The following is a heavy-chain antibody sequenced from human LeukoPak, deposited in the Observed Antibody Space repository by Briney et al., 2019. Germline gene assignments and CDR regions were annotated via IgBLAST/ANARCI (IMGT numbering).Heavy chain of an antibody. V-gene: IGHV1-2*02. D-gene: IGHD6-19*01. CDR1: GYTFTGDY. CDR2: INPNSGGT. CDR3: ARVQRSGWYVDY. Sequence: ASVKVSCKTSGYTFTGDYMHWVRQAPGQGLEWMGWINPNSGGTNYAQKFQGRVTLTRDTSISTAYMELSRLTSDDTAVYYCARVQRSGWYVDYWGQGTLVTVSS. J-gene: IGHJ4*02.